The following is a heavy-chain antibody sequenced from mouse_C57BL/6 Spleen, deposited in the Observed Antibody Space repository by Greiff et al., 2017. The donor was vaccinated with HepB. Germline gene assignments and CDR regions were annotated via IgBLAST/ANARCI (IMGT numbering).Heavy chain of an antibody. CDR1: GYTFTSYW. D-gene: IGHD2-12*01. J-gene: IGHJ2*01. V-gene: IGHV1-55*01. Sequence: VQLQQPGAELVKPGASVKMSCKASGYTFTSYWITWVKQRPGQGLEWIGDIYPGSGSTNYNEKFKSKATLTVDTASNTAYMQLSSLTSEDSAVYYCARVGVTLDYWGQGTTLTVAS. CDR3: ARVGVTLDY. CDR2: IYPGSGST.